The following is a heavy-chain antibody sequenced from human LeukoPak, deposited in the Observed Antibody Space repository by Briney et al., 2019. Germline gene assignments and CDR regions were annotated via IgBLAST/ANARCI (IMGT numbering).Heavy chain of an antibody. J-gene: IGHJ6*02. CDR1: GFTVSSNF. V-gene: IGHV3-66*01. Sequence: GGSLRLSCAASGFTVSSNFMSWVRQAPGKGLEWVSVIYSGGSTYHADSVKGRFTISRDNSKNTLYLQMNSLRAEDTAVYYCARGSGGYYDSGRRYYYGMDVWGQGTTVTVSS. D-gene: IGHD3-22*01. CDR3: ARGSGGYYDSGRRYYYGMDV. CDR2: IYSGGST.